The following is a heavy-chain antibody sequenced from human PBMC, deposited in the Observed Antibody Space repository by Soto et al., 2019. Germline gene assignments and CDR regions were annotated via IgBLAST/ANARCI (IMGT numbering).Heavy chain of an antibody. CDR2: VYITGTT. V-gene: IGHV4-4*07. J-gene: IGHJ4*02. CDR3: ERDGDYTSGWFSFDN. Sequence: HLQESGPGLVKPSETLSLTCTVSGGSISNYFWSWIRQPAGQGIEWIGRVYITGTTNLNPSLESRVTMSVDASLNQVSRRLTSVTAADTAVYYCERDGDYTSGWFSFDNWGKGTLVTVSS. CDR1: GGSISNYF. D-gene: IGHD6-19*01.